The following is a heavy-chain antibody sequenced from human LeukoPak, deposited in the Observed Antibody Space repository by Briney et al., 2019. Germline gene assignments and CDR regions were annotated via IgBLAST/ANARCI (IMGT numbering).Heavy chain of an antibody. Sequence: GGSLRLSCAASGFTFSSYAMSWVRQAPGKGLEWVSAISGSGGSTYYADSVKGRFTISRDNSKNTLYLQMNSLRAEDTAVYYCAKDHYYYGSGPPMGEYYYYGMDVWGQGTTVTVSS. J-gene: IGHJ6*02. V-gene: IGHV3-23*01. CDR1: GFTFSSYA. D-gene: IGHD3-10*01. CDR3: AKDHYYYGSGPPMGEYYYYGMDV. CDR2: ISGSGGST.